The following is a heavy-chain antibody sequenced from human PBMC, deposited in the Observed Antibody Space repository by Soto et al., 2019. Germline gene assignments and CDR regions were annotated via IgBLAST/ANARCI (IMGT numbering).Heavy chain of an antibody. D-gene: IGHD2-15*01. CDR3: ARQGKHYISHRDSHGMDV. Sequence: ASVKVSCKSSGYSFINYYVHWVRQAPGQGLEWMGWINPHSGDADYAQKFQGRVTMTRDTSISTVFMALNRLTSDDTALYWCARQGKHYISHRDSHGMDVWGQGTSVTVSS. J-gene: IGHJ6*02. CDR1: GYSFINYY. CDR2: INPHSGDA. V-gene: IGHV1-2*02.